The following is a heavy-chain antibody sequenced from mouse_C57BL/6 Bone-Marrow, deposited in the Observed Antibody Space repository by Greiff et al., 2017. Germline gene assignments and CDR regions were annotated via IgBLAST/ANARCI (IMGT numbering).Heavy chain of an antibody. Sequence: QVQLQQSGAELAKPGASVKLSCKASGYPFTSYWMHWVKQRPGQGLEWIGYINPSSGYPKYNQKFKDKATLTADKSSSTAYMQLSSLTYEDSAVYYCARSYDGYGGFAYWGQGTLVTVSA. CDR1: GYPFTSYW. CDR2: INPSSGYP. J-gene: IGHJ3*01. CDR3: ARSYDGYGGFAY. D-gene: IGHD2-3*01. V-gene: IGHV1-7*01.